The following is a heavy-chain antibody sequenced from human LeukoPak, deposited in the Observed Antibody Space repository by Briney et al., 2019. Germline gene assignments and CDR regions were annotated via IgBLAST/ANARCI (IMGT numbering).Heavy chain of an antibody. CDR3: ATGSGRGY. Sequence: GGSLRLSCAASGFTFSSSWMSWARQAPGKGLECVANIKQDGSERYYVDSVKGRFTISRDNAKNSLYLQMNSLRAEDTALYYCATGSGRGYWGQGTLVTVSS. J-gene: IGHJ4*02. CDR2: IKQDGSER. CDR1: GFTFSSSW. D-gene: IGHD6-19*01. V-gene: IGHV3-7*03.